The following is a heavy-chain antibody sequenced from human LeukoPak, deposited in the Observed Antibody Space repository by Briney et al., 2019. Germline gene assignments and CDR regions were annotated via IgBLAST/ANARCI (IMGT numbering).Heavy chain of an antibody. Sequence: GGSLRLSCTASGFTFGDYAMSWVRQAPGKGLEWVGFIRSKAYGGTTEYAASVKGRFTISRDDSKSIAYPQMNSLKTEDTAVYYCTRDRRGYSYGYGYDYWGQGTLVTVSS. CDR3: TRDRRGYSYGYGYDY. J-gene: IGHJ4*02. V-gene: IGHV3-49*04. D-gene: IGHD5-18*01. CDR2: IRSKAYGGTT. CDR1: GFTFGDYA.